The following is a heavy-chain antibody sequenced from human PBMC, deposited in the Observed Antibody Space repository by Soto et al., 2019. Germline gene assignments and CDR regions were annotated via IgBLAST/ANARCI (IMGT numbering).Heavy chain of an antibody. D-gene: IGHD6-19*01. CDR2: ISGYNGNT. J-gene: IGHJ4*02. CDR1: GYTLSNYA. Sequence: QVQLVQSGAEVKKPGASVKVSCKASGYTLSNYAITWVRQAPGQGLEWMGWISGYNGNTNYAQKLQGRTTMTTDTSTSTVYVELRSLRSDDTAVYYCARDTTYSSGWNFGYWGQGTLFTVSS. V-gene: IGHV1-18*01. CDR3: ARDTTYSSGWNFGY.